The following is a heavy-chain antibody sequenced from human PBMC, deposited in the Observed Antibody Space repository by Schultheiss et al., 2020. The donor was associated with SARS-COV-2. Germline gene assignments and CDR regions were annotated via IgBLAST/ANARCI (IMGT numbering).Heavy chain of an antibody. CDR1: GGTFSSYA. CDR3: ARVLEQQLDDY. V-gene: IGHV1-18*01. Sequence: ASVKVSCKASGGTFSSYAISWVRQAPGQGLEWMGWISAYNGNTNYAQKLQGRVTMTTDTSTSTAYMELRSLRSDDTAVYYCARVLEQQLDDYWGQGTLVTVSS. J-gene: IGHJ4*02. D-gene: IGHD6-13*01. CDR2: ISAYNGNT.